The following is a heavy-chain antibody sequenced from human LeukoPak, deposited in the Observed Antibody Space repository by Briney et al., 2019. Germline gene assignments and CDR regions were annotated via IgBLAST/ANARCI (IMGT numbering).Heavy chain of an antibody. D-gene: IGHD2-15*01. CDR2: IYTDTST. CDR3: VLESGGTLRY. J-gene: IGHJ4*02. V-gene: IGHV3-66*01. Sequence: TGGSLRLSCTASGFTVSNNYMTWVRQAPGKGLEWVSVIYTDTSTHYADSVKGRFTISRDISRNTLHLQMIGLRAEDTAVYYCVLESGGTLRYWGRGSLVTVSS. CDR1: GFTVSNNY.